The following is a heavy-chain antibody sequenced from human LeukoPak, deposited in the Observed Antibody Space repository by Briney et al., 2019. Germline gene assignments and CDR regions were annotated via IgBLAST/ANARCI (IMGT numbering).Heavy chain of an antibody. CDR3: AKGDPWIPDYGDYVGSFDI. J-gene: IGHJ3*02. D-gene: IGHD4-17*01. Sequence: PGRSLRLSCAASGFTFDDYAMHWVRQAPGKGLEWVSGISWNSGSIGYADSVKGRFTISRDNAKNSLYLQMNSLRAEDTALYYCAKGDPWIPDYGDYVGSFDIWGQGTMVTVSS. CDR1: GFTFDDYA. CDR2: ISWNSGSI. V-gene: IGHV3-9*01.